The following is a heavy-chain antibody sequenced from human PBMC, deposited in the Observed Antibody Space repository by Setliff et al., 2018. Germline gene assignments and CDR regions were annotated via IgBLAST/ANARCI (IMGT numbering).Heavy chain of an antibody. Sequence: GESLKISCTASGFTFSSYALHWVRQAPGKGLEWVAVISFDGNNKYYGDSAKGRFTISRDNSKNTQYLQMNSLRPEDTAVYYCARPGLPLRYYYGMDVWGQGTTVTVSS. CDR2: ISFDGNNK. V-gene: IGHV3-30-3*01. J-gene: IGHJ6*02. CDR1: GFTFSSYA. CDR3: ARPGLPLRYYYGMDV.